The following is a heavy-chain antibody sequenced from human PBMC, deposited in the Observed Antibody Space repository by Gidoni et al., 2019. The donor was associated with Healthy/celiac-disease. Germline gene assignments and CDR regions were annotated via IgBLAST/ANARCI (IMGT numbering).Heavy chain of an antibody. Sequence: VTLKESGPVLVQPTETLTLTCTVSGFSLSNPRMGVSWIRPPPGKALEGLAHIFSNDEKSYSTSLKSRLTITKDTSKSQVVLNMTNMDPVDTATDYCARTVWDSQWLFTGLDYWGQGTLVTVSS. CDR2: IFSNDEK. D-gene: IGHD3-22*01. CDR3: ARTVWDSQWLFTGLDY. V-gene: IGHV2-26*01. J-gene: IGHJ4*02. CDR1: GFSLSNPRMG.